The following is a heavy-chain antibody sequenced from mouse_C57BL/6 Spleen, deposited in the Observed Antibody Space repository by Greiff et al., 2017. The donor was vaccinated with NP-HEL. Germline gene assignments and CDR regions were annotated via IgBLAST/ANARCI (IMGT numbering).Heavy chain of an antibody. Sequence: DVQLQESGPGLVKPSQSLSLTCSVTGYSITSGYYWNWIRQFPGNKLEWMGYISYDGSNNYNPSLKNRISITRDTSKNQFFLKLNSVTTEDTATYYCALGNPYAMDYWGQGTSVTVSS. CDR1: GYSITSGYY. CDR2: ISYDGSN. CDR3: ALGNPYAMDY. V-gene: IGHV3-6*01. D-gene: IGHD2-1*01. J-gene: IGHJ4*01.